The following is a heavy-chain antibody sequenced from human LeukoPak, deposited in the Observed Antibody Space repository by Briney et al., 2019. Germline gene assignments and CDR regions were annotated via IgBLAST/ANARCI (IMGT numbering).Heavy chain of an antibody. CDR2: ISAYNGNT. Sequence: ASVTVSCTASGYTFTSYGISWVRQAPGQGLAWMGWISAYNGNTNYAQKLQGRVTMTTDTSTSTAYMELRSLRSDDTAVYYCARDLPQYYYDSSGSAASDYWGQGTLVTVSS. CDR1: GYTFTSYG. V-gene: IGHV1-18*01. D-gene: IGHD3-22*01. J-gene: IGHJ4*02. CDR3: ARDLPQYYYDSSGSAASDY.